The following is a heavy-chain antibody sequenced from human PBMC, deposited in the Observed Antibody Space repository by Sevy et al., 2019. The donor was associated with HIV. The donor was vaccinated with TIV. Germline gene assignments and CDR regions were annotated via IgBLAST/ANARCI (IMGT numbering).Heavy chain of an antibody. Sequence: GGSLRLSCTASGFTFGDYAMSWFRQAPGKGLEWVGFIRSKAYGGTTEYAASVKGRFTISRDDSKSIAYLKMNSLKTEDTAVYYCALSDSSSWYLDAFDIWGQGTMVTVSS. D-gene: IGHD6-13*01. J-gene: IGHJ3*02. CDR3: ALSDSSSWYLDAFDI. V-gene: IGHV3-49*03. CDR1: GFTFGDYA. CDR2: IRSKAYGGTT.